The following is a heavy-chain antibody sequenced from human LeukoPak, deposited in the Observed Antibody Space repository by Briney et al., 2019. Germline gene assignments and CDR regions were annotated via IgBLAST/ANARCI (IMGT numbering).Heavy chain of an antibody. Sequence: SEALSLTCAVSGGSISSGGYYWSWIRQHPGKGLEWIGYIYYSGSTYYNPSLKSRVTISVDTSKNQFSLKLSSVTAADTAVYYCAITAMDPYVDYWGQGTLVTVSS. J-gene: IGHJ4*02. CDR2: IYYSGST. CDR3: AITAMDPYVDY. CDR1: GGSISSGGYY. D-gene: IGHD5-18*01. V-gene: IGHV4-31*11.